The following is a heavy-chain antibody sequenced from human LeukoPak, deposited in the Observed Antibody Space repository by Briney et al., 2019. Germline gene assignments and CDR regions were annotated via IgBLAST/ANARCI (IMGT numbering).Heavy chain of an antibody. D-gene: IGHD2-2*03. CDR1: GFTFSSYS. CDR3: ARVGIVEHRIDY. J-gene: IGHJ4*02. CDR2: ISSSSSYI. V-gene: IGHV3-21*01. Sequence: PGGSLRLSCAASGFTFSSYSMNWVRQAPGKGLEWVSSISSSSSYIYYADSVKGRFTISRDNAKNSLYLQMNSLRAEDTAVYYCARVGIVEHRIDYWGQGTLVTVSS.